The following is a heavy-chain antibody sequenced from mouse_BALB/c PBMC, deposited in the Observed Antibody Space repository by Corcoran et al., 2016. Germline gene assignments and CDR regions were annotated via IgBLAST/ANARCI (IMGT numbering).Heavy chain of an antibody. J-gene: IGHJ2*01. CDR2: IYWDDDK. CDR1: GFSLSTSGMG. V-gene: IGHV8-12*01. D-gene: IGHD1-1*01. CDR3: ASYDY. Sequence: QVTLNEPGPGILQPSQTLSLTCSFSGFSLSTSGMGVSWLRQPSGKGLEWLAHIYWDDDKRYNPSLKSRLTISKDTSSNQVFLKITSVDTADTATYYCASYDYWGQGTTLAVSS.